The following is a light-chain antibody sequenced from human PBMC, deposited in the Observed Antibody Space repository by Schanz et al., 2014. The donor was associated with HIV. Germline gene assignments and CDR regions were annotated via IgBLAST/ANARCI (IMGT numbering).Light chain of an antibody. CDR1: QSINRW. V-gene: IGKV1-5*01. Sequence: DIQMTQSPSTLSASVGDRVTITCRASQSINRWLAWYQQKPGKAPNLLIYAASTLHTGVPLRFSGSGSGTDFTLTINGLQPDDFATYYCQQLNSFPYTFGQGTMLEI. J-gene: IGKJ2*01. CDR2: AAS. CDR3: QQLNSFPYT.